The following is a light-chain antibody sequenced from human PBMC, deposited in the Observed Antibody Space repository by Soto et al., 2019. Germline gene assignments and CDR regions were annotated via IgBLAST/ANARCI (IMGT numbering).Light chain of an antibody. CDR3: QQYGANSPWT. J-gene: IGKJ1*01. V-gene: IGKV1-5*03. CDR1: QNINDW. CDR2: KAS. Sequence: DIQVTQSPSTLSASVGDRVTINCRASQNINDWLAWYQQKSGKAPKVLIYKASSLESGVPSRFSGSGSGTEFTLTISSRQTEDFATYYCQQYGANSPWTFGQGTKVEIK.